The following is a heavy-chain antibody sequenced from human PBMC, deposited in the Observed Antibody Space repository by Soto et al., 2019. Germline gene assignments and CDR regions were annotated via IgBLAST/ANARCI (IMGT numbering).Heavy chain of an antibody. V-gene: IGHV4-4*02. CDR1: GGSISSSNW. Sequence: PSETLSLTCAVSGGSISSSNWWSWVRQPPGKGLEWIGEIYHSGSTNYNPSLKSRVTISVDKSKNQFSLELSSVTAADTAVYYCARDNRYSYGPDYYYYGMDVWGQGTTVTVSS. CDR3: ARDNRYSYGPDYYYYGMDV. D-gene: IGHD5-18*01. J-gene: IGHJ6*02. CDR2: IYHSGST.